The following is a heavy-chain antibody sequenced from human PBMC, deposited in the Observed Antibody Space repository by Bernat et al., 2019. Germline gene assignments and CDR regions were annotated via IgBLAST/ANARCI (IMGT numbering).Heavy chain of an antibody. D-gene: IGHD3-16*01. CDR1: GYTFTSYY. Sequence: QVQLVQSGAEVKKPGASVKVSCKASGYTFTSYYMHWVRQAPGQGLEWMGIINPSGGSTSYAQKFQGRVTMTRDTSTSTVYMELSSLRSEDTAVYYCAGVGNYVIRAGGFDPWGQGTLVTVSS. CDR2: INPSGGST. J-gene: IGHJ5*02. V-gene: IGHV1-46*01. CDR3: AGVGNYVIRAGGFDP.